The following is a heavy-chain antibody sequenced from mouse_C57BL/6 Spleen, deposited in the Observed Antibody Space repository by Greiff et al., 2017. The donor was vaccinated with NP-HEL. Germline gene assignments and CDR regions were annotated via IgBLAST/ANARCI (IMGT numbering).Heavy chain of an antibody. CDR1: GYTFTSYT. CDR2: INPSSGYT. V-gene: IGHV1-4*01. Sequence: VQGVESGAELARPGASVKMSCKASGYTFTSYTMHWVKQRPGQGLEWIGYINPSSGYTKYNQKFKDKATLTADKSSSTAYMQLSSLTSEDSAVYYCARFYYGSSYNYAMDYWGQGTSVTVSS. D-gene: IGHD1-1*01. CDR3: ARFYYGSSYNYAMDY. J-gene: IGHJ4*01.